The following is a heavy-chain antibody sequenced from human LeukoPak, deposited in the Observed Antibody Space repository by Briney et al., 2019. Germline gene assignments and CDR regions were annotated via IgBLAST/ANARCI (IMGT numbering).Heavy chain of an antibody. Sequence: NSSQTLSLTCTVSGGSISSGGYYWSWIRQHPGKGLEWIGYIYYSGSTYYNPSLKSRVTISVDTSKNQFSLKLSSVTAADTAVYYCARGYGDSGSAGTPYYFDYWGQGTLVTVSS. CDR2: IYYSGST. V-gene: IGHV4-31*03. D-gene: IGHD3-22*01. CDR3: ARGYGDSGSAGTPYYFDY. J-gene: IGHJ4*02. CDR1: GGSISSGGYY.